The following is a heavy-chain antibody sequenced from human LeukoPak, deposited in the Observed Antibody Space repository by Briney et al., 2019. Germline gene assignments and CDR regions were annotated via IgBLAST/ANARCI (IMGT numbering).Heavy chain of an antibody. Sequence: SETLSLTCTVSGGSISSSSYYWGWIRQPPGKGLEWIGSIYYSGSIYYNPSLKSRVTISVDTSKNQFSLKLSSVTAADTAVYYCARHVYCSSTSCYLYFDYWGQGTLVTVSS. CDR1: GGSISSSSYY. CDR3: ARHVYCSSTSCYLYFDY. D-gene: IGHD2-2*01. CDR2: IYYSGSI. V-gene: IGHV4-39*01. J-gene: IGHJ4*02.